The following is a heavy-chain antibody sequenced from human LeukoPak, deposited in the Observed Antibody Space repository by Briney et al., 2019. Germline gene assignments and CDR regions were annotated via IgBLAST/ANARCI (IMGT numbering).Heavy chain of an antibody. Sequence: RWASVKVSCKASGYTFTDYYMHWVRQAPGQGFEWMGWINPNDGDTNYAQKFQGRVTMTRDTSISTAHMEVSRLRSDDTAVYYCARANFLYCSSTTCLFDYRGQGTLVTVSS. CDR1: GYTFTDYY. V-gene: IGHV1-2*02. J-gene: IGHJ4*02. D-gene: IGHD2-2*01. CDR2: INPNDGDT. CDR3: ARANFLYCSSTTCLFDY.